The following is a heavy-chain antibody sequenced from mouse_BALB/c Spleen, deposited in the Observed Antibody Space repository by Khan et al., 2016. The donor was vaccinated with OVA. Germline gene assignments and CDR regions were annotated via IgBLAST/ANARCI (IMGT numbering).Heavy chain of an antibody. D-gene: IGHD2-4*01. CDR2: IWSAGST. CDR1: GFSLNNYS. J-gene: IGHJ3*01. V-gene: IGHV2-2*02. CDR3: ARRGYDYGRGALFAY. Sequence: QVQLKESGPGLVQPSQSLSITCTVSGFSLNNYSVHWVRQSPGKGLEWLGVIWSAGSTDYNAAFISRLTISKDNYRSQVFFKRNSLQPNDTAIYYCARRGYDYGRGALFAYWGQGTLVTVSA.